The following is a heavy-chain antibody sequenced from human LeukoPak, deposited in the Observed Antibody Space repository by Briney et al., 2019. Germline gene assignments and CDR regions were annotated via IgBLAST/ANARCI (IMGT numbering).Heavy chain of an antibody. CDR2: IFSNGDT. CDR3: ARAPSEIGGYYPEYFRH. J-gene: IGHJ1*01. CDR1: EFTVSRNY. D-gene: IGHD3-22*01. Sequence: GGSLRLSCTASEFTVSRNYMLWVRQAPGKGLEWVSLIFSNGDTHYADSVKGRFTISRDTSKNTVSLQMNSLRAEDTGVYYCARAPSEIGGYYPEYFRHWGQGTLVTVSS. V-gene: IGHV3-53*01.